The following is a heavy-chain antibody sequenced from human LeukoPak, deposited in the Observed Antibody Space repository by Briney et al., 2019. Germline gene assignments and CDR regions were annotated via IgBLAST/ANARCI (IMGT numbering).Heavy chain of an antibody. D-gene: IGHD1-26*01. CDR1: GFTFSSYS. J-gene: IGHJ4*02. CDR2: ISSSSSYI. Sequence: PGGSLRLSCAASGFTFSSYSMNWVRQAPGKGLEWVSSISSSSSYIYYADSVKGRFTISRDNAKNSLYLQMNSLRAEHTAVYYCARDLDSGSYWGYWGQGTLVTVSS. CDR3: ARDLDSGSYWGY. V-gene: IGHV3-21*01.